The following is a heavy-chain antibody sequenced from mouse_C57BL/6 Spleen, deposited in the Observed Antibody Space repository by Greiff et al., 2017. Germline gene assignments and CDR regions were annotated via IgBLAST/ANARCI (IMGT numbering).Heavy chain of an antibody. CDR2: INPGSGGT. Sequence: QVQLQQSGAELVRPGTSVKVSCKASGYAFTNYLIEWVKQRPGQGLEWIGVINPGSGGTTYNEKFKGKATLTADKSSSTAYMQLSSLTSEDSAVYFCARSRTVVDYFDDWGQGTTLTVSS. CDR3: ARSRTVVDYFDD. J-gene: IGHJ2*01. V-gene: IGHV1-54*01. CDR1: GYAFTNYL. D-gene: IGHD1-1*01.